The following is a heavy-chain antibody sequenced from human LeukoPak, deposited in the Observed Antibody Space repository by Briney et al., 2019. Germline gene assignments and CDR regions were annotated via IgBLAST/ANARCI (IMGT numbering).Heavy chain of an antibody. J-gene: IGHJ4*02. V-gene: IGHV4-4*07. CDR3: ARGFDYTGGFEY. CDR1: GGSISSYY. D-gene: IGHD4-11*01. Sequence: SETLSLTCTVSGGSISSYYWFWIRQPAGKGLEWIGRIYSSGRTNYNPSLNSRVTMSVDTSKNQFSLRLSSVTAADTAVYYCARGFDYTGGFEYWGQGTLVTVSS. CDR2: IYSSGRT.